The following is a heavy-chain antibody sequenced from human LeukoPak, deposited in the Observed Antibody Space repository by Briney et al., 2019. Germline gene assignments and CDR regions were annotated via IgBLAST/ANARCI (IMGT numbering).Heavy chain of an antibody. J-gene: IGHJ4*02. CDR3: AKDGYNQGFDY. CDR2: ISYDGSNK. V-gene: IGHV3-30*18. Sequence: QPGGSLRLSCAASGFTFSSYGMHWVRQAPGKGLEWVAVISYDGSNKYYVDSVKGRFTISRDNSKNTLYLQMNSLRAEDTAVYYCAKDGYNQGFDYWGQGTLVTVSS. CDR1: GFTFSSYG. D-gene: IGHD5-24*01.